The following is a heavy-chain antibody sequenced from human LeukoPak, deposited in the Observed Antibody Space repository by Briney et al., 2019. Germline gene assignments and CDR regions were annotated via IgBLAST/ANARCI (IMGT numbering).Heavy chain of an antibody. V-gene: IGHV4-59*01. D-gene: IGHD6-19*01. J-gene: IGHJ6*03. CDR3: ARDLAGPMDV. CDR1: GGSISSYY. CDR2: IYYSGST. Sequence: PSETLSLTCTVSGGSISSYYWSWIRHPPGKGLEWIGYIYYSGSTNYNPSLKSRFTISVDTSKNQFSLKLSSVTAADTAVYYCARDLAGPMDVWGKGTTVTVSS.